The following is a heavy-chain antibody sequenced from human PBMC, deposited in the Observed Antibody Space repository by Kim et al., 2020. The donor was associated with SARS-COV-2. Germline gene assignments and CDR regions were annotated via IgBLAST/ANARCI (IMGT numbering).Heavy chain of an antibody. CDR3: ARGQQLVPYYYYYGMDV. J-gene: IGHJ6*02. V-gene: IGHV3-33*01. D-gene: IGHD6-6*01. CDR1: GFTFSSYG. CDR2: IWYDGSNK. Sequence: GGSLRLSCAASGFTFSSYGMHWVRQAPGKGLEWVAVIWYDGSNKYYADSVKGRFTISRDNSKNTLYLQMNSLRAEDTAVYYCARGQQLVPYYYYYGMDVWGQGTTVTVSS.